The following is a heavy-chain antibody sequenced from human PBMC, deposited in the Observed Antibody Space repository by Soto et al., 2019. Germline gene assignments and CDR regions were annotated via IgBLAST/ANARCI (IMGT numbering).Heavy chain of an antibody. V-gene: IGHV3-53*01. Sequence: GGSLSLSCAASGFTVSSNYMSWVRQAPGKGLEWVSIIYRGGTTYYADSVKGRFTISRDNSKNTLYLQMNSLRVEDTAVYYCARGGSPLYSSSSVWFDPWGQGTLVTVSS. CDR2: IYRGGTT. D-gene: IGHD6-6*01. CDR3: ARGGSPLYSSSSVWFDP. CDR1: GFTVSSNY. J-gene: IGHJ5*02.